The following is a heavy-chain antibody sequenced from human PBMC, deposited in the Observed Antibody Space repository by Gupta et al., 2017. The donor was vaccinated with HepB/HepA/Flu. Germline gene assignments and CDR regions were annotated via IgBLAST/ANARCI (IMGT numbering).Heavy chain of an antibody. Sequence: EVQMLESGGGLVQPGGSLRVSCAASAFTFSTYVMGWVRQAPGKGLGCVSCISGSAGSQYYADAGNGRFTISRDKSKKTLYLQMKRLREENKAVYYCSKQSYEQQLVRDFDYWDELTLFPVS. J-gene: IGHJ4*02. CDR3: SKQSYEQQLVRDFDY. CDR2: ISGSAGSQ. CDR1: AFTFSTYV. D-gene: IGHD6-13*01. V-gene: IGHV3-23*01.